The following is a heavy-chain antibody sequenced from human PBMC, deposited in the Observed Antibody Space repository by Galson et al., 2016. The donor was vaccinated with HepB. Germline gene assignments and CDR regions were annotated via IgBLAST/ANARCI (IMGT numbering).Heavy chain of an antibody. CDR2: IYSGGST. J-gene: IGHJ2*01. V-gene: IGHV3-53*01. D-gene: IGHD3-10*01. CDR3: ASGIAVTTSNSFWYFDL. CDR1: GFSVSSNY. Sequence: SLRLSCAASGFSVSSNYIIWVRQAPGKGLEWVSAIYSGGSTYYADAVKGHFTVSRDNPKNTVYLQMNSLRAEDTAVYYCASGIAVTTSNSFWYFDLWGRGTLVTVSS.